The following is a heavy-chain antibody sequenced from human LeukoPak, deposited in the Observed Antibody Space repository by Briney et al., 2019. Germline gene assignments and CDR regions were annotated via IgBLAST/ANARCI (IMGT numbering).Heavy chain of an antibody. CDR3: GRDALVGYFSYYYMDV. Sequence: ASETLSLTCTVSGGSVSSHYWTWIRQSPVKGLEWIGDISNSGSTSYNPSLKSRVTISIDTSKNQFSLKLSSVTAADTAVYYCGRDALVGYFSYYYMDVWGKGTTVTVSS. D-gene: IGHD2-15*01. CDR1: GGSVSSHY. J-gene: IGHJ6*03. CDR2: ISNSGST. V-gene: IGHV4-59*02.